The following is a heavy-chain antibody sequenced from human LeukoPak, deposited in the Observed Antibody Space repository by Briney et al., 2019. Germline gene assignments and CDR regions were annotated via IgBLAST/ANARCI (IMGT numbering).Heavy chain of an antibody. J-gene: IGHJ4*02. D-gene: IGHD2-2*01. Sequence: ASVKVSCKVSGYTLTELSMHWVRQAPGKGLEWMGGFDPEDGETIYAQKFQGRVTMTEDTPTDTAYMELSRLRSEDTAVYYCATGHCSSTSCYGLPYFDYWGQGTLVTVSS. CDR3: ATGHCSSTSCYGLPYFDY. CDR2: FDPEDGET. CDR1: GYTLTELS. V-gene: IGHV1-24*01.